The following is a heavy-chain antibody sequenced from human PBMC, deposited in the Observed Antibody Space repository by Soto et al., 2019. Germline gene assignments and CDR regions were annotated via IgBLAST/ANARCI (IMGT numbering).Heavy chain of an antibody. CDR3: AKDFGYNYGYDAFDI. CDR1: GFTFSSYA. J-gene: IGHJ3*02. V-gene: IGHV3-23*01. CDR2: ISGSGGST. Sequence: EVQLLESGGGSVQPGGSRRLSCAASGFTFSSYAMSWVRQAPGKGLEWVSGISGSGGSTYYVDSVKGRFTISRDNSKNTLYLQMNSLRAEDTAVYYCAKDFGYNYGYDAFDIWCQGTMVTVSS. D-gene: IGHD5-18*01.